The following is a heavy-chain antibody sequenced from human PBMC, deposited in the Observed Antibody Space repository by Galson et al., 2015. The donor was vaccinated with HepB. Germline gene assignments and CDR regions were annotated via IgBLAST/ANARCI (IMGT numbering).Heavy chain of an antibody. V-gene: IGHV4-30-2*01. CDR3: AGERATEDAFNI. CDR2: IYQSGGT. J-gene: IGHJ3*02. Sequence: TLSLTCAVSGASISSDGYSWSWIRQPPGKGLEWIGYIYQSGGTFYTPSLESRVTISVGRSKNQFSLRVSSVTAADTAVYYCAGERATEDAFNIWGQGTLVAVSS. CDR1: GASISSDGYS.